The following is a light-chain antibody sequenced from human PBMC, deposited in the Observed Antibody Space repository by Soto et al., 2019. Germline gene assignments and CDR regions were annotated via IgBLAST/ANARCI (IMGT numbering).Light chain of an antibody. J-gene: IGLJ1*01. V-gene: IGLV2-14*01. CDR3: SSYTSSSTLYV. Sequence: QYVLTQPASGSGSPGQSITISCTGTSSDVGTYNYVSWYQQHPGKAPKLIIYDVSNRPSGVSNRFSGSKSGNTASLTISGLQAEDEADYYCSSYTSSSTLYVFATGTKVTVL. CDR2: DVS. CDR1: SSDVGTYNY.